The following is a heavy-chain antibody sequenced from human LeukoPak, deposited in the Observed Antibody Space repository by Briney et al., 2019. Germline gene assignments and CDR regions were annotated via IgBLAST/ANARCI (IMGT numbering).Heavy chain of an antibody. CDR3: AKERTVTSNHFDY. CDR1: GFTFRSYA. J-gene: IGHJ4*02. D-gene: IGHD4-17*01. V-gene: IGHV3-23*01. CDR2: ISGSGGST. Sequence: AGGSLRLSCAASGFTFRSYAMSWVRQAPGKGLEWVSAISGSGGSTYYADSVKGRFTISRDNSKNTLYLQMNSLRAEDTAVYYCAKERTVTSNHFDYWGQGTLVTVSS.